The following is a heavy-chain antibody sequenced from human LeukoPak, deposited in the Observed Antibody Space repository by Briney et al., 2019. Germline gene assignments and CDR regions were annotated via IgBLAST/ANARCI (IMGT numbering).Heavy chain of an antibody. Sequence: SETLSLTCTVSGGSMSGYYWSWIRQPPGKGLDWIGYIHYSGSTNYHPSLKSRVTLSVDTSKKQFSLKVISVTEADTAVYYCARGLLVGNSGYYFDSWGRGTLVTVSA. CDR3: ARGLLVGNSGYYFDS. D-gene: IGHD5-12*01. CDR2: IHYSGST. J-gene: IGHJ4*02. V-gene: IGHV4-59*01. CDR1: GGSMSGYY.